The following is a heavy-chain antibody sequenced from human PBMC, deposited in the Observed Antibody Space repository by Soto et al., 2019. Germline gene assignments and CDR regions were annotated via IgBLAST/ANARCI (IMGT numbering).Heavy chain of an antibody. V-gene: IGHV1-8*02. CDR1: GYTFTSYG. D-gene: IGHD1-26*01. Sequence: GASVKVSCKASGYTFTSYGISWVRQAPGQRLEWMGWMNANSGNTGYAQKFQGRVTMTRNTSISTAYMELSSLRSEDTAVYYCARERATFPDYWGQGTLVTVSS. J-gene: IGHJ4*02. CDR3: ARERATFPDY. CDR2: MNANSGNT.